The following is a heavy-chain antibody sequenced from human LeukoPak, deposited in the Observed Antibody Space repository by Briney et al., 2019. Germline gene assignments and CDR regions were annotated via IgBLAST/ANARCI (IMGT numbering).Heavy chain of an antibody. CDR3: AKWNSGYDAFDI. J-gene: IGHJ3*02. CDR2: ISGSGGST. Sequence: PGGSQRLSCAASGFTFSSYAMSWVRQAPGKGLEWVSAISGSGGSTYYADSVKGRFTISRDNSKNTLYLQMNSLRAEDTAVYYCAKWNSGYDAFDIWGQGTMVTVSS. V-gene: IGHV3-23*01. D-gene: IGHD5-12*01. CDR1: GFTFSSYA.